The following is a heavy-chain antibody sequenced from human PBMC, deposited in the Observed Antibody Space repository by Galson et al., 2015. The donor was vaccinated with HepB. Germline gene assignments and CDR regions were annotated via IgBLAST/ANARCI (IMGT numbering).Heavy chain of an antibody. CDR3: AKHYGSGSDAFDI. D-gene: IGHD3-10*01. Sequence: SLRLSCAASGFTFSSYAMSWVRQAPGKGLEWVSAISGSGGSTYYADSVKGRFTISRDNSKNTLYLQMNSLRAEDTAVYYCAKHYGSGSDAFDIWGQGTMVTVSS. CDR1: GFTFSSYA. CDR2: ISGSGGST. J-gene: IGHJ3*02. V-gene: IGHV3-23*01.